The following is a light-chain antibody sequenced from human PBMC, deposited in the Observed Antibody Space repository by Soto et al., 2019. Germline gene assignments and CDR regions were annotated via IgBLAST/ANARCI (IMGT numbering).Light chain of an antibody. V-gene: IGLV2-11*01. J-gene: IGLJ1*01. CDR1: ASDVGGYSY. CDR3: CSYAGSYTFV. CDR2: DVS. Sequence: QSALTQPRSVSGSPGQSVTISCTGTASDVGGYSYVSWYQQHPGKFPKLIIYDVSKWPSGVPDRFSGSKSGNTASLTISGLQAEDEGDYYCCSYAGSYTFVFGTGTKVTVL.